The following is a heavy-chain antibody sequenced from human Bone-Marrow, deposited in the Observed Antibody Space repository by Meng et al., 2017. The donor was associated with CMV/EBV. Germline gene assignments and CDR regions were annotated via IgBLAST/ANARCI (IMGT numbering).Heavy chain of an antibody. CDR3: AREFEGCSGGSCYSLFDY. Sequence: GGSLRLSCVASGFTFSSYWMSWVRQAPGKGLEWVANIKQDGSEKYHVDSVKGRFTISRDNAKNTLYLQMNSLRAEDTAVYYCAREFEGCSGGSCYSLFDYWGQGTLVTVSS. D-gene: IGHD2-15*01. V-gene: IGHV3-7*01. CDR1: GFTFSSYW. J-gene: IGHJ4*02. CDR2: IKQDGSEK.